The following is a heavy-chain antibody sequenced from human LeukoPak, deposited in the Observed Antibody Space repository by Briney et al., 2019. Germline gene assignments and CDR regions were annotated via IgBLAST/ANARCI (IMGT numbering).Heavy chain of an antibody. CDR1: GGSISSYC. Sequence: SETLSLTCTVSGGSISSYCWTWIRQPPGKGLEWIGYIYYSGSTNYNPSLKSRVTISVDTSKNQFSLKLSSVTAADTAVYYCARASSYDFWSGYPYYYYYYMDVWGKGTTVTVSS. J-gene: IGHJ6*03. CDR3: ARASSYDFWSGYPYYYYYYMDV. D-gene: IGHD3-3*01. CDR2: IYYSGST. V-gene: IGHV4-59*01.